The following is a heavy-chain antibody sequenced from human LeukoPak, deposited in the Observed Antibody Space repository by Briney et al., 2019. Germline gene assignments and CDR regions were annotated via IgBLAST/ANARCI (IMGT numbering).Heavy chain of an antibody. V-gene: IGHV1-18*01. CDR3: VRYYCSSTSCYAGLYGMDV. D-gene: IGHD2-2*01. CDR2: ISAYSGNT. J-gene: IGHJ6*02. CDR1: GYTFTNYG. Sequence: GASVKVSCKASGYTFTNYGISWVRQAPGQGLEWMGWISAYSGNTNYAQNLQGRVTMTTDTSTSTAYMELRSLRSDDTAVYYCVRYYCSSTSCYAGLYGMDVWGQGTTVTVSS.